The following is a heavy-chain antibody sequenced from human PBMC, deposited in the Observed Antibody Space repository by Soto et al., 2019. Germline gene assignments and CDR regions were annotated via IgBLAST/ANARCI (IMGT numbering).Heavy chain of an antibody. CDR2: ISNDGRNK. CDR3: ARDESSVVRGFIQYFHY. J-gene: IGHJ4*02. CDR1: GFTFSNYA. D-gene: IGHD3-10*01. V-gene: IGHV3-30*04. Sequence: QVQLVESGGGVVQPGRSLRLSCAVSGFTFSNYAMHWVRQAPGKGLEWVAVISNDGRNKYYADSVKGRFTISRDNSKNTLYLQMNSLRAEDTAVYYCARDESSVVRGFIQYFHYWGQGTLVTVSS.